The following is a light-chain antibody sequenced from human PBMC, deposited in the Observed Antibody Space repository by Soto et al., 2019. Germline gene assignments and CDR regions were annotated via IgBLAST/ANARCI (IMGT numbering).Light chain of an antibody. Sequence: DIQMTQSPSTLSVSVGDRVTITCRASQSITRYLGWYQQKPGKAPNLLIYDVSILESVVPSRFSGSGSGTEFTLTISSLQADDFATYYCQQYNSYSSWTFGQGTKVEI. J-gene: IGKJ1*01. CDR1: QSITRY. CDR3: QQYNSYSSWT. CDR2: DVS. V-gene: IGKV1-5*01.